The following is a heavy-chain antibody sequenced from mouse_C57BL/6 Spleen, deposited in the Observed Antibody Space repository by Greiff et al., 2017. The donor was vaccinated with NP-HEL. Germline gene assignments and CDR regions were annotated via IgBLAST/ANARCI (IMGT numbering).Heavy chain of an antibody. CDR3: AGSKGDYAMDY. V-gene: IGHV1-7*01. J-gene: IGHJ4*01. Sequence: QVHVKQSGAELAKPGASVKLSCKASGYTFTSYWMHWVKQRPGQGLEWIGYINPSSGYTKYNQKFKDKATLTADKSSRTAYMQLSSLTYEDSAVYYCAGSKGDYAMDYWGQGTSVTVSS. CDR2: INPSSGYT. CDR1: GYTFTSYW. D-gene: IGHD1-1*01.